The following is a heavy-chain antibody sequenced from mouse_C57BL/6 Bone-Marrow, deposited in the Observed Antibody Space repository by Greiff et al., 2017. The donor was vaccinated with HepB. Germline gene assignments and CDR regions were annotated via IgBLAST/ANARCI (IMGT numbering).Heavy chain of an antibody. V-gene: IGHV5-17*01. CDR3: ASYYYGSSHWYFDV. Sequence: EVQLKESGGGLVKPGGSLKLSCAASGFTFSDYGMHWVRQAPEKGLEWVAYISSGSSTIYYADTVKGRFTISRDNAKNTLFLQMTSLRSEDTAMYYCASYYYGSSHWYFDVWGTGTTVTVSS. CDR2: ISSGSSTI. CDR1: GFTFSDYG. D-gene: IGHD1-1*01. J-gene: IGHJ1*03.